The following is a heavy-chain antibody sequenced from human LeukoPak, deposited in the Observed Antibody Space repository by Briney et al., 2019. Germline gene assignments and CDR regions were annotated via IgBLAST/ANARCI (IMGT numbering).Heavy chain of an antibody. J-gene: IGHJ5*02. D-gene: IGHD3-9*01. CDR2: IKQDGSEK. V-gene: IGHV3-7*01. CDR3: AREASVRYFDWLGNWFDP. CDR1: GFTFSSYW. Sequence: GGSLRLSCAASGFTFSSYWMSWVRQAPGKGLEWVANIKQDGSEKYYVDSVKGRFTISRDNAKNSLYLQMNSLRAEDTAVYYCAREASVRYFDWLGNWFDPWGQGTLVTVSS.